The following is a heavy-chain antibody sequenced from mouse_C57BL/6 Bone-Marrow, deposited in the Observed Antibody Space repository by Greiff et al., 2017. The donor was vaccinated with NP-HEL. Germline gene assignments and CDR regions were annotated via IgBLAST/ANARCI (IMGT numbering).Heavy chain of an antibody. CDR3: AREGDGWFAY. D-gene: IGHD3-3*01. CDR2: IYPGDGDT. V-gene: IGHV1-82*01. J-gene: IGHJ3*01. CDR1: GYAFSSSW. Sequence: VQLQQSGPELVKPGASVKISCKASGYAFSSSWMNWVKQRPGKGLEWIGRIYPGDGDTNYNGKFKGKATLTADKSSSTAYMQLSSLTSEDSAVYVCAREGDGWFAYWGQGTLVTVSA.